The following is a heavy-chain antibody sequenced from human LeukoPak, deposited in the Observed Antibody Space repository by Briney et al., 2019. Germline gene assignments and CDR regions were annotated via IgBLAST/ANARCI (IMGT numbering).Heavy chain of an antibody. D-gene: IGHD1-26*01. CDR2: ISGSGTTI. Sequence: HTGGSLRLSCAASGFTFSSFEMNWVRQAPGKGLEWVSFISGSGTTIYYADSVKGRFTISRDNDKNSLVLQMNSLRAEDTAVYYCAGGYGSYSPDYWGQGTLVTVSS. J-gene: IGHJ4*02. CDR3: AGGYGSYSPDY. V-gene: IGHV3-48*03. CDR1: GFTFSSFE.